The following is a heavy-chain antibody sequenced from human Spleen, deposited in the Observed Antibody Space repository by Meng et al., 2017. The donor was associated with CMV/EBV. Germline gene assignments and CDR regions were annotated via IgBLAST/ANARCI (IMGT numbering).Heavy chain of an antibody. V-gene: IGHV1-69*10. CDR3: AGDWRKGSSAYSVFDS. CDR1: GGGFSSYS. D-gene: IGHD6-19*01. Sequence: SVKVSCKASGGGFSSYSINWVRQAPGQGLEWMGGIIPIVGVANYAQKFQGRVTIIADISASTAYMEVTSLTSEDTAVYYCAGDWRKGSSAYSVFDSWGQGTLVTVSS. J-gene: IGHJ4*02. CDR2: IIPIVGVA.